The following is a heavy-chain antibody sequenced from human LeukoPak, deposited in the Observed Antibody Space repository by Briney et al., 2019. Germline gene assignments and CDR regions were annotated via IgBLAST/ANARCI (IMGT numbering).Heavy chain of an antibody. CDR1: GGSISSHY. CDR2: IYYSGST. D-gene: IGHD2-2*02. Sequence: SETLPLTCTVSGGSISSHYWSWIRQPPGKGLEWIGYIYYSGSTNYNPSLKSRVTISVDTSKNQFSLKLSSVTAADTAVYYCARDSCSSTSCYTDWFDPWGQGTLVTVSS. CDR3: ARDSCSSTSCYTDWFDP. J-gene: IGHJ5*02. V-gene: IGHV4-59*11.